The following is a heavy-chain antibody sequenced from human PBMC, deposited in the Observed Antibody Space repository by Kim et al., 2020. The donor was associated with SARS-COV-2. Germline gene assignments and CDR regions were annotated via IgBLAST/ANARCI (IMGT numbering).Heavy chain of an antibody. CDR3: AKMMVRTTYDI. V-gene: IGHV3-23*01. D-gene: IGHD3-10*01. J-gene: IGHJ3*02. Sequence: STSYADSVKGQFTISRDNSKNTLYLQLNSLRAEDTAIYYCAKMMVRTTYDIWGLGTLVTVSS. CDR2: ST.